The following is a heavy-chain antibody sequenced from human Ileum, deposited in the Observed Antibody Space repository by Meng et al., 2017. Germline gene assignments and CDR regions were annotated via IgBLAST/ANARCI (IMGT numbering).Heavy chain of an antibody. CDR3: ARYGGSGSYWHFDP. V-gene: IGHV4-34*01. Sequence: QVHPQQWGEGLLKPSQTLSLTCAVYGGSFSGYYWTWIRQPPGKGLEWIGEIHHSGSTNYNPSLKSRVTMSIDTSKIQFSLELSSVTAADAAVYYCARYGGSGSYWHFDPWGRGTLVTVSS. CDR1: GGSFSGYY. J-gene: IGHJ2*01. D-gene: IGHD3-10*01. CDR2: IHHSGST.